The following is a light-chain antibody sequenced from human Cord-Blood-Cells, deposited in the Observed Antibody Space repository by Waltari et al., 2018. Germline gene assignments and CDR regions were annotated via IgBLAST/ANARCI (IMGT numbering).Light chain of an antibody. V-gene: IGLV2-14*01. CDR3: SSYTSSSTL. J-gene: IGLJ2*01. CDR2: DVS. CDR1: SIDAGAYNS. Sequence: QSALTQPASVSASPGPSITISGTSTSIDAGAYNSVSWYQQHPGKAPKLIIYDVSNRPSGVSNRFSGSKSGNTASLTISGLQAEDEADYYCSSYTSSSTLFGGGTKLTVL.